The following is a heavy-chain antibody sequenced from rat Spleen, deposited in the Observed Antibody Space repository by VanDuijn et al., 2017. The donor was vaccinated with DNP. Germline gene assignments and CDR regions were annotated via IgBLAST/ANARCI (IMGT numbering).Heavy chain of an antibody. CDR1: GFTFSYYY. V-gene: IGHV5S23*01. J-gene: IGHJ4*01. CDR2: ITNGGGTT. D-gene: IGHD1-12*01. CDR3: ARHRTIMPYYYAMDA. Sequence: EVLLVESGGGLVQPGRSLKLSCTASGFTFSYYYMVWVRQAPTKGLEWVASITNGGGTTYYRDSVKGRFTISRDNAQSTLYLQMDSLRSEDTATYYCARHRTIMPYYYAMDAWGQGASVTVSS.